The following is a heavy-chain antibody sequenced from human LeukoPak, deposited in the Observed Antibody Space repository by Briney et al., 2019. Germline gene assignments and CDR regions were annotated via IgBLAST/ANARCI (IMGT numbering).Heavy chain of an antibody. CDR1: GGSFSSDDYY. CDR2: IFHSGSA. D-gene: IGHD4-11*01. CDR3: ARVREAYTNPFFDY. Sequence: SSETLSLTCTVSGGSFSSDDYYWSWLRQPPGMGLEWIGYIFHSGSAYYNPSLKSRVTISVDRSKNQFSLRLSSVTAADTAVYYCARVREAYTNPFFDYWGQGTLVTVSS. V-gene: IGHV4-30-2*01. J-gene: IGHJ4*02.